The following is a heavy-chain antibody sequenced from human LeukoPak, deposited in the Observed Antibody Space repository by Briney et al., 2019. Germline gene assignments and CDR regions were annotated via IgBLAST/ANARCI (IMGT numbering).Heavy chain of an antibody. CDR2: ISSSSSYI. J-gene: IGHJ6*02. CDR1: GFTFSSYG. CDR3: ARGYCSSTSCPNGVDV. Sequence: GGSLRLSCAASGFTFSSYGMNWVRQAPGKGLEWVSSISSSSSYIYYADSVKGRFTISRDNAKNSLYLQMNSPRAEDTAVYYCARGYCSSTSCPNGVDVWGQGTTVTVSS. V-gene: IGHV3-21*01. D-gene: IGHD2-2*01.